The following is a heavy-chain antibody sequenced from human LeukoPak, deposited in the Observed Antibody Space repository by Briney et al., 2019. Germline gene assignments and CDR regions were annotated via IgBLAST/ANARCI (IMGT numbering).Heavy chain of an antibody. CDR2: ISSSSSTI. J-gene: IGHJ4*02. CDR3: ARHYGSGSYYPSY. Sequence: GGSLRLSCAASGFTFSSYGMTWVRQAPGKGLEWVSYISSSSSTIYYADSVKGRFTISRDNAKNSLYLQLNSLRAEDTAVYYCARHYGSGSYYPSYWGQGTLVTVSS. CDR1: GFTFSSYG. D-gene: IGHD1-26*01. V-gene: IGHV3-48*01.